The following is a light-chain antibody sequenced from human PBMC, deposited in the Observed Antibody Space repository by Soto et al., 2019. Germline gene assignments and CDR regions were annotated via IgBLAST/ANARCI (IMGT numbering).Light chain of an antibody. CDR3: SSYAGSNNVI. CDR2: EVS. J-gene: IGLJ2*01. Sequence: QSVLTQPPSASGSPGQSVTISCTGTSSDVGGYNYVSWNQQHPGKAPKLMIYEVSERPSGVPDRFSGSKSGNTASLTVSGLQAEDEADYYCSSYAGSNNVIFGGGTKLTVL. CDR1: SSDVGGYNY. V-gene: IGLV2-8*01.